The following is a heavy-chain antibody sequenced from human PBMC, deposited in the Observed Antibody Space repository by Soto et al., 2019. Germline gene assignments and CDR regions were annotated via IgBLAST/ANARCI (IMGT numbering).Heavy chain of an antibody. J-gene: IGHJ4*02. D-gene: IGHD2-21*02. CDR1: GFTFSRYA. V-gene: IGHV3-23*01. CDR3: AKNRIVVVTATQN. Sequence: GGSLRLSCAASGFTFSRYAMTWVRQAPGKGLEWVSGISGSGGSTYYADSVKGRFTISRDNSKNTLYLQMNSLRDEDTAVYYCAKNRIVVVTATQNWGQGTLVTVSS. CDR2: ISGSGGST.